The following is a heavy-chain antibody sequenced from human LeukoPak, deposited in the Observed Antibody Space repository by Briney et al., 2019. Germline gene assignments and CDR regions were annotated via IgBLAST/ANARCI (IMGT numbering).Heavy chain of an antibody. CDR3: ARGPHIRTYDRDNWFDP. D-gene: IGHD3-3*01. Sequence: EASVKVSCKASGYTFTNYYMHWVRQAPGQGLEWMGIINPNGINTNYAQNFQGRVTMTGDMSTNTIYMELSSLRSEDTAVYYCARGPHIRTYDRDNWFDPWGQGTLVTVSS. CDR1: GYTFTNYY. V-gene: IGHV1-46*01. CDR2: INPNGINT. J-gene: IGHJ5*02.